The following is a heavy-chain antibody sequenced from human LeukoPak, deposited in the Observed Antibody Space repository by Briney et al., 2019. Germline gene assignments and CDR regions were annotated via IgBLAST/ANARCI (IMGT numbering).Heavy chain of an antibody. V-gene: IGHV7-4-1*02. J-gene: IGHJ3*02. CDR2: IHTNTGNP. CDR3: ARKNSFDAFDI. D-gene: IGHD1-7*01. CDR1: GYTFSHFA. Sequence: ASVKASCKASGYTFSHFAMNWVRQVPGQGLEWMGWIHTNTGNPTYGQGFTGRFVFSLDTSVSTAYLQISDMKAEDNAVYYRARKNSFDAFDIWGQGTMVTVSS.